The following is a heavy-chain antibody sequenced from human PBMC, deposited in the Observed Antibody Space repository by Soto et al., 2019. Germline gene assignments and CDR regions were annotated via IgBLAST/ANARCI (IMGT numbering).Heavy chain of an antibody. CDR3: ARDLGYCSSTSCPPEAGEPQLLPGPKLGYYYYYGMDV. J-gene: IGHJ6*02. V-gene: IGHV4-59*01. CDR2: IYYTGST. Sequence: SETLSLTCSVSGGSINSYYWSWIRQPPGKGLEWVGYIYYTGSTNYNPSLKSRVTISVDTSTSTVYMELSSLRSEDTAVYYCARDLGYCSSTSCPPEAGEPQLLPGPKLGYYYYYGMDVWGQGTTVTVSS. D-gene: IGHD2-2*01. CDR1: GGSINSYY.